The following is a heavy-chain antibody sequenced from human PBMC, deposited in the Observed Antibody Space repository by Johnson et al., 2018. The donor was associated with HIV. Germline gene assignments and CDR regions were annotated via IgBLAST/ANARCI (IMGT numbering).Heavy chain of an antibody. Sequence: VQLVESGGGVVQPGRSLRLSCEASGFTVSSNYMNWVRQAPGKGLEWVSVIYSGSTIHYADSVKGRFTISRNNAKNSLYLQTNSLRAEDTAVYYCARGRYSSFWYVGGLDAFDIWGQGTMVTVS. CDR1: GFTVSSNY. CDR2: IYSGSTI. J-gene: IGHJ3*02. CDR3: ARGRYSSFWYVGGLDAFDI. V-gene: IGHV3-66*01. D-gene: IGHD6-13*01.